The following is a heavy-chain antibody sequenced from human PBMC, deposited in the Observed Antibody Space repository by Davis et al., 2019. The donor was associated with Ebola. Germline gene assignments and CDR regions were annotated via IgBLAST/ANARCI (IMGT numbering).Heavy chain of an antibody. CDR1: GGSFSSSSNY. CDR3: ARRLYSWNYRGTFDY. J-gene: IGHJ4*02. CDR2: IYSGGSA. V-gene: IGHV4-39*01. D-gene: IGHD1-7*01. Sequence: PSETLSLTCTVSGGSFSSSSNYWNWIRQPPGKGLEWIGGIYSGGSAYYNPSLESRVTISVDTSRNQFSLKLSSVTAADTAVYYCARRLYSWNYRGTFDYWGQGTLVTVSS.